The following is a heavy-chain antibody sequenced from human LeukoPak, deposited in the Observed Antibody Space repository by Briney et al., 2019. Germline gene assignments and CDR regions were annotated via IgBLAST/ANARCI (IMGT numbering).Heavy chain of an antibody. J-gene: IGHJ4*02. V-gene: IGHV3-23*01. CDR1: GFTFSNYA. Sequence: GGSLRLSCAASGFTFSNYAMSWVRQAPGKGLEWGSAINGGGGRTYYADSVKGRFTISRDNSKHTVYLQMNSPRAEDTAIYYCAKDGTDYGGYGFDSWGQGTLVTVSS. CDR2: INGGGGRT. D-gene: IGHD4-17*01. CDR3: AKDGTDYGGYGFDS.